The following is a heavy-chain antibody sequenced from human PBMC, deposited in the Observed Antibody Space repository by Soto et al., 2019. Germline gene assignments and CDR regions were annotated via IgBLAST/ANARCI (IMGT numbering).Heavy chain of an antibody. D-gene: IGHD2-15*01. CDR3: ARDYKGYCSGGSCRNNWFDP. CDR1: GYSISSGYY. J-gene: IGHJ5*02. Sequence: PSETLSLTCAVSGYSISSGYYWGWIRQPPGKGLEWIGSIYHSGSTYYNPSLKSRVTISVDTSKNQFSLKLGSVTAADTAVYYCARDYKGYCSGGSCRNNWFDPWGQGTLVTVSS. V-gene: IGHV4-38-2*02. CDR2: IYHSGST.